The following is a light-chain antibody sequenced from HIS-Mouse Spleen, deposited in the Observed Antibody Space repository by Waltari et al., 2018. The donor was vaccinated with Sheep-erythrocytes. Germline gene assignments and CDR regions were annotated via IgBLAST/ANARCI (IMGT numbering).Light chain of an antibody. CDR3: CSYAGSSTPWV. J-gene: IGLJ3*02. Sequence: QSALTQPASVSGSPGQAVTIPRTGPSSDVGRYNLVSLYQQHPGKAPKLMIYEGSKRPSGVSNRFSGSKSGNTASLTISGLQAEDEADYYCCSYAGSSTPWVFGGGTKLTVL. CDR1: SSDVGRYNL. V-gene: IGLV2-23*01. CDR2: EGS.